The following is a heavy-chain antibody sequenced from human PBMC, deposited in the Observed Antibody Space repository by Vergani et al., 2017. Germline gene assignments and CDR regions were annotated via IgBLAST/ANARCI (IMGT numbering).Heavy chain of an antibody. V-gene: IGHV3-73*02. Sequence: EVQLVESGGGLGQPGGSLKLSCAASGFTFSASAMHWVRQASGKGLELVGRIRTKANRYATAYAASVKGRFTISRDDSQNTAYLQMNSLKTEDTAVYYCSRGDFWSGHEFDPWGQGTLVTVSS. J-gene: IGHJ5*02. CDR3: SRGDFWSGHEFDP. CDR1: GFTFSASA. CDR2: IRTKANRYAT. D-gene: IGHD3-3*01.